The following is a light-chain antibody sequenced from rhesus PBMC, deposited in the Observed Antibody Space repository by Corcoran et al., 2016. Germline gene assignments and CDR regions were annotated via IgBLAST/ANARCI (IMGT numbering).Light chain of an antibody. CDR1: QGIRNW. V-gene: IGKV1-69*01. CDR3: QQHYNSPPP. CDR2: RSS. J-gene: IGKJ1*01. Sequence: DIQMTQSPSSLSASVGERVTITCRASQGIRNWVAWYQQKPGKAPKLLIYRSSNLETGDPSRVSGSGSGTDFALTISSLQPDDIATYYCQQHYNSPPPFGQGTKVEIK.